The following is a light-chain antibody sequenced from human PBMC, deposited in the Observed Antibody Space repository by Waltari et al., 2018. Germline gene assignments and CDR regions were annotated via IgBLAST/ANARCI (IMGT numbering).Light chain of an antibody. CDR2: AAS. CDR3: QQSYSIPWT. J-gene: IGKJ1*01. V-gene: IGKV1-39*01. CDR1: QSISSY. Sequence: DIQMTQSPSSLSASVGDRVTITCRASQSISSYLNWYQQKPGKAPKVLIYAASSLQSGVPSRFSGSGSGTDFTLTISSLQPEDFATYFCQQSYSIPWTFDQGTKVEIK.